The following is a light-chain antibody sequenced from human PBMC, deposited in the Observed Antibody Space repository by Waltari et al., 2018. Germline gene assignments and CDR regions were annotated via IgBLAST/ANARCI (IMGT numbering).Light chain of an antibody. CDR1: TGAVTSGHY. CDR2: DTS. J-gene: IGLJ2*01. V-gene: IGLV7-46*01. CDR3: VLSYSGALGV. Sequence: QAVVTQEPSLTVSPGGTVTHTCGSSTGAVTSGHYPYWFQQKPGQPPSTLIYDTSNKHSGTPARFSGSPLGGKAPLTLSGAQPEDEAGYCCVLSYSGALGVFGGGTTLVVL.